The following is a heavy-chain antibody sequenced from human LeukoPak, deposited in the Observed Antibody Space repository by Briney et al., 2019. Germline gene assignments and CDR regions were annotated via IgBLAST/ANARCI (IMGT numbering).Heavy chain of an antibody. D-gene: IGHD1-7*01. V-gene: IGHV4-59*11. CDR1: GGSISSHY. CDR2: IYYSGST. J-gene: IGHJ4*02. CDR3: ARSPPESITGTMYYFDY. Sequence: SETLSLTCTVSGGSISSHYRSWIRQPPGKGLEWIGYIYYSGSTTYNPSLKSRVTISVDTSKNQFSLKLSSVTAADTAVYYCARSPPESITGTMYYFDYWGQGTLVTVSS.